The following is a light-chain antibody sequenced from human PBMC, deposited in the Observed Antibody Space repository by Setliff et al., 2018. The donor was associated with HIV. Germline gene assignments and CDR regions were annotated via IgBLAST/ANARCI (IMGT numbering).Light chain of an antibody. CDR2: GNK. CDR1: SSNIGAGYD. V-gene: IGLV1-40*01. CDR3: QSYDNGLSEGV. J-gene: IGLJ1*01. Sequence: QSALAQPPSVSGAPGQRVTISCTGSSSNIGAGYDVHWYQQLPGTAPKLLIYGNKFRPSGVPDRFSGSKSGTSASLAITGLQAEDEADYYCQSYDNGLSEGVFGTGTKVTVL.